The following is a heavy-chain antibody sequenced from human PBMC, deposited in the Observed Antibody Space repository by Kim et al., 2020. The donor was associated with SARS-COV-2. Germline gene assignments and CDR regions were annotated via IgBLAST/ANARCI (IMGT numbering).Heavy chain of an antibody. J-gene: IGHJ6*02. Sequence: GGSLRLSCAASGFTFNDYGMSWVRQAPGEGLESVSGISGDGRSTYYADSVKGRFTISRDNSKNTLYLQMNSLRAEDTAIYYCAKDWNIKSPRGTYLMDVWGQGTTVAVSS. CDR2: ISGDGRST. V-gene: IGHV3-23*01. D-gene: IGHD1-1*01. CDR3: AKDWNIKSPRGTYLMDV. CDR1: GFTFNDYG.